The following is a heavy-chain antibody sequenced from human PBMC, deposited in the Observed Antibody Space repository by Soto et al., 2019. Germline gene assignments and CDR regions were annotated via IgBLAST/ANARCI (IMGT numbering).Heavy chain of an antibody. Sequence: PGESLKISCKGSGYSFTSYWIGWVRQMPGKGLEWMGIIYPGDSDTRYSPSFQGQVTISADKSISTAYLQWSSLKASDTAMYYCARPRSSYYDSSGSADAFDIWGQGTMVTVSS. CDR2: IYPGDSDT. CDR3: ARPRSSYYDSSGSADAFDI. CDR1: GYSFTSYW. J-gene: IGHJ3*02. D-gene: IGHD3-22*01. V-gene: IGHV5-51*01.